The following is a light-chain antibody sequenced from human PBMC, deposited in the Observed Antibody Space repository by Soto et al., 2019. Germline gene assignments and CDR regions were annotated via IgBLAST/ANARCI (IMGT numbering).Light chain of an antibody. Sequence: DIQMTQSPSTLSASVGDRVTVTCRASQTIGSWLAWYQQKPGRAPKLLIFDASSLESGVPSRFSGNGSGTEFTLTISSLQPEDFATYYCQQANSFPITFGQGTRLEI. V-gene: IGKV1-5*01. J-gene: IGKJ5*01. CDR2: DAS. CDR3: QQANSFPIT. CDR1: QTIGSW.